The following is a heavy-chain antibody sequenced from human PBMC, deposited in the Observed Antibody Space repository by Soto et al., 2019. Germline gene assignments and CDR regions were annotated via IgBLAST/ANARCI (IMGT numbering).Heavy chain of an antibody. CDR3: AGWTYYYDSSGFSP. Sequence: GASVKVSWKASGYTFTSYGISWVRQAPGQGLEWMGWISAYNGNTNYAQKLQGRVTMTTDASTSTAYMELRSLRSDDTAVYYCAGWTYYYDSSGFSPWGQGTLVTVSS. CDR1: GYTFTSYG. V-gene: IGHV1-18*01. CDR2: ISAYNGNT. J-gene: IGHJ5*02. D-gene: IGHD3-22*01.